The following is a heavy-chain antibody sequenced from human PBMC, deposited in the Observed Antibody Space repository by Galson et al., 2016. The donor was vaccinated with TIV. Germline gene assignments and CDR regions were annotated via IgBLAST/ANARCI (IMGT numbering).Heavy chain of an antibody. D-gene: IGHD4-17*01. J-gene: IGHJ4*02. CDR2: TTYDDSQK. CDR1: GFTFSSYT. CDR3: VRGDFGDYRDYFDY. V-gene: IGHV3-30*04. Sequence: SLRLSCAASGFTFSSYTMHWVRQAPGKGLEWVAVTTYDDSQKYYADSVKGRFTISRDNSKNTVYLQMNSLRAEDTAVYYCVRGDFGDYRDYFDYWGQGTLVTVSS.